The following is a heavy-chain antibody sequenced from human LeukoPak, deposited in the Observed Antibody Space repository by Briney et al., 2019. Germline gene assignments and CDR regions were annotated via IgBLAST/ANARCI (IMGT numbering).Heavy chain of an antibody. V-gene: IGHV1-69*13. CDR3: ASNPRRSAEYYYYGMDV. J-gene: IGHJ6*02. D-gene: IGHD3-3*01. Sequence: ASVKASCKASGGIFISYAISWVRQARGQGLEWMGGIIPIFGTANYAQKFQGRVTITADESTSTAYMELSSLRSEDTAVYYCASNPRRSAEYYYYGMDVWGQGTTVTVSS. CDR1: GGIFISYA. CDR2: IIPIFGTA.